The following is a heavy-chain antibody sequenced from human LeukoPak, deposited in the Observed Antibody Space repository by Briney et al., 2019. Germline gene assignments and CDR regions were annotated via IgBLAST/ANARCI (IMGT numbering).Heavy chain of an antibody. D-gene: IGHD3-10*01. V-gene: IGHV1-18*01. Sequence: ASVKVSCKASGYTFTSYGISWVRQAPGQGLEWMGWINAYNGNTNYAQKLQGRVTMTTDTSTSTAYMELRSLRSDDTAVYYCARDLEVRGVIPNVYGMDVWGQGTTVTVSS. CDR3: ARDLEVRGVIPNVYGMDV. J-gene: IGHJ6*02. CDR2: INAYNGNT. CDR1: GYTFTSYG.